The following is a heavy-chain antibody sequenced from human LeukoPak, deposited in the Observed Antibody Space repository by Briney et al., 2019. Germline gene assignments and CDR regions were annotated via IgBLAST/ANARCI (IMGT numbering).Heavy chain of an antibody. CDR3: AREWGYGSGSYFRYNWFDP. V-gene: IGHV1-18*01. Sequence: ASVKVSCKASGYTFTSYGISWVRQAPGQGLEWMGWISAYNGNTNCAQKLQGRVTMTTDTSTSTAYMELRSLRSDDTAVYYCAREWGYGSGSYFRYNWFDPWGQGTLVTVSS. CDR1: GYTFTSYG. D-gene: IGHD3-10*01. CDR2: ISAYNGNT. J-gene: IGHJ5*02.